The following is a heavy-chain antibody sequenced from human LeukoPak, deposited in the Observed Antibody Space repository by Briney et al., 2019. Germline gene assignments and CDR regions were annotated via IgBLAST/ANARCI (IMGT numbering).Heavy chain of an antibody. CDR3: ARESRLYQGAFDI. CDR2: IYYSGST. CDR1: GGSISTYY. D-gene: IGHD2-15*01. Sequence: PSETLSLTCTVSGGSISTYYWNWIRQPPGKGLEWIGDIYYSGSTDYNPSLKSRVIISIDTSKHQFSLKLSSVTAADTAVHYCARESRLYQGAFDIWGQGTMVTVSS. J-gene: IGHJ3*02. V-gene: IGHV4-59*01.